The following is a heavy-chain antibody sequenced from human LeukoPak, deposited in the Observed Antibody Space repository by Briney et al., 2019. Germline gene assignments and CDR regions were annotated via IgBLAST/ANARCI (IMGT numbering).Heavy chain of an antibody. J-gene: IGHJ3*02. CDR3: ARGPSMGARGYAFDI. D-gene: IGHD1-26*01. Sequence: PSETLSLTCAVYGGSFSGYYWSWIRQPPGKGLEWIGEINHSGSTNYNPSLKSRVTISVDTSKNQFSLKLSSVTAADTAVYHCARGPSMGARGYAFDIWGQGTMVTVSS. CDR1: GGSFSGYY. V-gene: IGHV4-34*01. CDR2: INHSGST.